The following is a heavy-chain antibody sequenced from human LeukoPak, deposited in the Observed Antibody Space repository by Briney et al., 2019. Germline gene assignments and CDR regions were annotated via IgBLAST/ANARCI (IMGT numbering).Heavy chain of an antibody. Sequence: GASVKVSCKASGYTFTSYGISWVRQAPAQGLEWVGCISAYNGNTNYAQKLQGRVTMTTDTSTSTAYMELRSLRSDDTAVYYCARGLITYHYGSGSYENGDYWGQGTLVTVSS. V-gene: IGHV1-18*01. CDR1: GYTFTSYG. CDR2: ISAYNGNT. J-gene: IGHJ4*02. CDR3: ARGLITYHYGSGSYENGDY. D-gene: IGHD3-10*01.